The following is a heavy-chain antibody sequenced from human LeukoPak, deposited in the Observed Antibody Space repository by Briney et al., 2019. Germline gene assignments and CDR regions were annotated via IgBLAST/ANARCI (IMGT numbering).Heavy chain of an antibody. CDR1: GFTFSSYA. D-gene: IGHD3-22*01. V-gene: IGHV3-30*04. CDR2: ISYDGRNK. Sequence: GGSLRLSCAASGFTFSSYAIHWVRQAPGKGLEWVAVISYDGRNKYYADSVKGRFTISRDNSKNTLYVQMNSLRAEDTAVYYCARDFTEAYYYDSSDIGFDPWGQGTLVTVSS. CDR3: ARDFTEAYYYDSSDIGFDP. J-gene: IGHJ5*02.